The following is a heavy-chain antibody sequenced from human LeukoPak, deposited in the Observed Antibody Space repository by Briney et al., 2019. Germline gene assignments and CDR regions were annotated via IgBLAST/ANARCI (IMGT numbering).Heavy chain of an antibody. D-gene: IGHD4/OR15-4a*01. V-gene: IGHV4-34*01. CDR1: GGSLSGYY. CDR3: AREGRMSMGIEY. Sequence: SETLSLTCAVYGGSLSGYYWSWIRQSPGKGLEWMGEINHEGSTNYNPSLKSRVTMSVDTSKNHFSLKLSSETAADTAVDFCAREGRMSMGIEYWGQGTLVTVSS. J-gene: IGHJ4*02. CDR2: INHEGST.